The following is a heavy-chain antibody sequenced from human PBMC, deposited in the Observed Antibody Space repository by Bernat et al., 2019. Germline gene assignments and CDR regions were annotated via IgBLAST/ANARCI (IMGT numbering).Heavy chain of an antibody. J-gene: IGHJ6*02. CDR3: AGGSTSCYAWEVVCYGMDV. D-gene: IGHD2-2*01. Sequence: QVQLVQSGAEVKKPGSSVKVSCKASGGTFSSYAISWVRQAPGQGLEWMGGIIPIFGTANYAQKFQGRVTITADKSTSTAYMELSSLRSEDTAVYYWAGGSTSCYAWEVVCYGMDVWGQGTTVTVSS. V-gene: IGHV1-69*06. CDR1: GGTFSSYA. CDR2: IIPIFGTA.